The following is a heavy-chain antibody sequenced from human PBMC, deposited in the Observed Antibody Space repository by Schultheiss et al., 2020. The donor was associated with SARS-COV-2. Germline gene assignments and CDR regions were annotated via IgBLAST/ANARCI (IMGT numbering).Heavy chain of an antibody. V-gene: IGHV1-69*05. J-gene: IGHJ3*02. CDR3: ARDKRRTLWSSGYSPDAFDI. CDR1: GGTFSSYA. CDR2: IIPIFGTA. D-gene: IGHD3-22*01. Sequence: SVKVSCKASGGTFSSYAISWVRQAPGQGLEWMGGIIPIFGTANYAQKFQGRVTMTTDTSTSTAYMELRSLRSDDTAVYYCARDKRRTLWSSGYSPDAFDIWGQGTMVTVSS.